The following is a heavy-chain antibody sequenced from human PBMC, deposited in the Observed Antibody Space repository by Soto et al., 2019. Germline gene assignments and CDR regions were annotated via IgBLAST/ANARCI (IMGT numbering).Heavy chain of an antibody. CDR1: GFTFSSYA. D-gene: IGHD1-26*01. V-gene: IGHV3-23*01. J-gene: IGHJ3*02. CDR3: AKRGQWELLFAFDI. CDR2: ISGSGGST. Sequence: GESLKISCAASGFTFSSYAMSWVRQAPGKGLEWVSAISGSGGSTYYADSVKGRFTISRDNSKNTLYLQMNSLRAEDTAVYYCAKRGQWELLFAFDIWGQGTMVTVSS.